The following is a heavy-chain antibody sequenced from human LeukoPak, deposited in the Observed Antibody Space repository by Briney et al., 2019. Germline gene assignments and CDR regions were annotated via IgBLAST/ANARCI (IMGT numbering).Heavy chain of an antibody. CDR2: IKQDGSEK. Sequence: GGSLRLSCAASGFTFSGYWMSWVRQAPEKGLEWVANIKQDGSEKYYVDSVKGRFTISRDNAKNSLYLQMNSLRAEDTAVYYCASGAEWEPFDYWGQGTLVTVSS. V-gene: IGHV3-7*01. J-gene: IGHJ4*02. CDR1: GFTFSGYW. D-gene: IGHD1-26*01. CDR3: ASGAEWEPFDY.